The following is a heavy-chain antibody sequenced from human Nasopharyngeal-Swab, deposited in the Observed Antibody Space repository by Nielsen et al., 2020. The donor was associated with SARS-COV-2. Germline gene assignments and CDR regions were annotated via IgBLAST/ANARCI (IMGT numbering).Heavy chain of an antibody. CDR2: ISSSGSTI. J-gene: IGHJ6*02. V-gene: IGHV3-11*01. CDR1: GFTFSDYY. Sequence: GGSMRLSCAASGFTFSDYYMSWIRQAPGKGLEWVSYISSSGSTIYYADSVKGRFTISRDNAKNSLYLQMNSLRAEDTAVYYCARGPDLYYYYGMDVWGQGTTVTVSS. D-gene: IGHD2-2*01. CDR3: ARGPDLYYYYGMDV.